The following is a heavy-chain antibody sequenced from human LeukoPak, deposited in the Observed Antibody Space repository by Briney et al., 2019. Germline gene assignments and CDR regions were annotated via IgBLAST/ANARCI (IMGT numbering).Heavy chain of an antibody. CDR3: ARDNGGGLTTRMDY. J-gene: IGHJ4*02. D-gene: IGHD2-8*01. CDR2: ISSSSSYI. Sequence: GGSLRLSCAASGFTFSSYSMNWVRQAPGKGLEWVSSISSSSSYIYYADSVKGRFTISRDNAKNSLYLQMNSQRAEDTAVYYCARDNGGGLTTRMDYWGQGTLVTVSS. V-gene: IGHV3-21*01. CDR1: GFTFSSYS.